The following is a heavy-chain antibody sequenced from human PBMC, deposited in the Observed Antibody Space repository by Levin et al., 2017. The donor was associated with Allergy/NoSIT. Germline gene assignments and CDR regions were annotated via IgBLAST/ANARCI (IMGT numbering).Heavy chain of an antibody. D-gene: IGHD3-22*01. V-gene: IGHV3-23*01. CDR3: AKVSGQHGIITSGFDY. Sequence: QPGGSLRLSCAASGFTFSSYAMSWVRQAPGKGLEWVSAISGSGDTTYYADSVKGRFTISRDNSKNTLYLQMNSLRAEDTAVYYCAKVSGQHGIITSGFDYWGQGTLVTVSS. CDR1: GFTFSSYA. J-gene: IGHJ4*02. CDR2: ISGSGDTT.